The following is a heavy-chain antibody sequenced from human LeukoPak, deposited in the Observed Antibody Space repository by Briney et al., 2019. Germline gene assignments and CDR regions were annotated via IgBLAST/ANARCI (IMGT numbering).Heavy chain of an antibody. Sequence: SETLSLTCTVSGGSISSSSYYWGWIRQPPGKGLEWIGSIYYSGSTYYNPSLKSRVTISVDTSKNQFSLKLSSVTAADTAVYYCARGARITMVRGVIITVWWFDPWGQGTLVTVSS. J-gene: IGHJ5*02. CDR3: ARGARITMVRGVIITVWWFDP. D-gene: IGHD3-10*01. CDR1: GGSISSSSYY. V-gene: IGHV4-39*07. CDR2: IYYSGST.